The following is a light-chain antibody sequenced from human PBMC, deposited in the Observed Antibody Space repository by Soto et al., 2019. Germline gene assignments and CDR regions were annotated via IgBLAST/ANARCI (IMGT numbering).Light chain of an antibody. Sequence: QSALTQPASVSGSPGQSISISCTGTSSDVSWYQQHPGKAPKLIIYDVTYRPSGTSFRFSGSKSGNTASLTISGLQAEDEADYYCSSFSTISIRVGTGTKVTVL. J-gene: IGLJ1*01. CDR2: DVT. V-gene: IGLV2-14*03. CDR3: SSFSTISIR. CDR1: SSD.